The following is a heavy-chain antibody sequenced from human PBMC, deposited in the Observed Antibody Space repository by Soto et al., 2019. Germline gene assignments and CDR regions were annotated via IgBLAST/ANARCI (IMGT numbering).Heavy chain of an antibody. Sequence: ASVKVSCKASGYTFTSYGISWVRQAPGQGLEWLGGIIPIFGSANYAQKFQGRVTITADKSTNTVYMELSSLRSEDTAVYYCARQLRLAAAVLDSWGQGTPVTVS. CDR1: GYTFTSYG. V-gene: IGHV1-69*06. D-gene: IGHD6-13*01. CDR3: ARQLRLAAAVLDS. J-gene: IGHJ4*02. CDR2: IIPIFGSA.